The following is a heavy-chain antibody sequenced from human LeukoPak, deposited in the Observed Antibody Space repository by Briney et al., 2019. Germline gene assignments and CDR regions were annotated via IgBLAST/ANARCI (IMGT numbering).Heavy chain of an antibody. D-gene: IGHD2-15*01. CDR3: AGGVSRGYCSGGSCYSFRFDP. CDR1: GGTFSSYA. Sequence: SVKVSCKASGGTFSSYAISWVRQAPGQGLEWMGRIITILGIANYAQKFQGRVTITADKSTSTAYMELSSLRSEDTAVYYCAGGVSRGYCSGGSCYSFRFDPWGQGTLVTVSS. CDR2: IITILGIA. V-gene: IGHV1-69*04. J-gene: IGHJ5*02.